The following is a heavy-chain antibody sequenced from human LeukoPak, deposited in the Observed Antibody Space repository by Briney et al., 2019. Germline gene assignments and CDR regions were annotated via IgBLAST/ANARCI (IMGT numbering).Heavy chain of an antibody. J-gene: IGHJ5*02. D-gene: IGHD1/OR15-1a*01. V-gene: IGHV1-8*01. CDR2: MNPNSGNT. CDR3: ARSGTRAAARRSNWFDP. Sequence: GASVKVSCKASGYTFTSYDINWVRQATGQGLEWMGWMNPNSGNTGYAQKFQGRVTMTRNTSISTAYMELSSLRSEDTAAYYCARSGTRAAARRSNWFDPWGQGTLVTVSS. CDR1: GYTFTSYD.